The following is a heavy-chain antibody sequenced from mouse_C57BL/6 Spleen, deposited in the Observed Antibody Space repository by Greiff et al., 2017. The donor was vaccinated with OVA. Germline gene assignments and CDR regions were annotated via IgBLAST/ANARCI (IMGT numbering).Heavy chain of an antibody. D-gene: IGHD2-3*01. CDR3: ARDDGYDGYPHWYFDV. CDR2: ISDGGSYT. J-gene: IGHJ1*03. Sequence: VQLKESGGGLVKPGGSLKLSCAASGFTFSSYAMSWVRQTPEKRLEWVATISDGGSYTYYPDNVKGRFTISRDNAKNNLYLQMSHLKSEDTAMYYCARDDGYDGYPHWYFDVWGTGTTVTVSS. CDR1: GFTFSSYA. V-gene: IGHV5-4*01.